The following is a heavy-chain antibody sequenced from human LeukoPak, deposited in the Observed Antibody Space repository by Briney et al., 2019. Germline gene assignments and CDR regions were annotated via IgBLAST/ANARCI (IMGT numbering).Heavy chain of an antibody. D-gene: IGHD3-10*01. J-gene: IGHJ4*02. CDR1: GFTFSGSA. V-gene: IGHV3-73*01. Sequence: GGSLRLSCAASGFTFSGSAMHWVRQASEKGLEWVGRIRNKANNYATTYAASVKGRFTVSRDDSKNTAFLQMNSLKTEDTAVYYCTIWFGEPLRDYWGQGTLVTVSS. CDR2: IRNKANNYAT. CDR3: TIWFGEPLRDY.